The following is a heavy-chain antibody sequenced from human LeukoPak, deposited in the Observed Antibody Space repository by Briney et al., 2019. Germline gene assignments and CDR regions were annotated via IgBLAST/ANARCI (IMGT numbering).Heavy chain of an antibody. CDR1: GFTFNSYG. D-gene: IGHD1-26*01. CDR3: AKVCGSYRDYFDY. CDR2: ISGSGGST. J-gene: IGHJ4*02. V-gene: IGHV3-23*01. Sequence: GGSLRLSCAASGFTFNSYGVSWVRQAPGKGLEWVSAISGSGGSTSYADSVKGRITISRDNSKNTVYLQMNSLRAEDTAVYYCAKVCGSYRDYFDYWGQGTLVTVSS.